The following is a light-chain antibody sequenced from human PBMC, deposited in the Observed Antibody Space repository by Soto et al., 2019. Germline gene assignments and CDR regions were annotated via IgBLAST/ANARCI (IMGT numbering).Light chain of an antibody. CDR2: DVS. CDR3: SSYTSSNSYV. V-gene: IGLV2-14*03. J-gene: IGLJ1*01. CDR1: SSDVGGYKY. Sequence: QSALTQPASVSGSPGQLIAISCTGSSSDVGGYKYVSWYQQHPGKAPKLMIYDVSNRPSGVSDRFSGSKSGNTASLTISGLQSEDEADYYCSSYTSSNSYVFGTGTKVTVL.